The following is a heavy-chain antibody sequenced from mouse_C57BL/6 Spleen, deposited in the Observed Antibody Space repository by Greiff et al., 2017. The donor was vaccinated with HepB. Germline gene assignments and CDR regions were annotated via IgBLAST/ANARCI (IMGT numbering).Heavy chain of an antibody. CDR1: GFTFSDYG. J-gene: IGHJ4*01. CDR2: ISSGSSTI. Sequence: EVKLMESGGGLVKPGGSLKLSCAASGFTFSDYGMHWVRQAPEKGLEWVAYISSGSSTIYYADTVKGRFTISRDNAKNTLFLQMTSLRSEDTAMYYCARREDYAIDYWGQGTSVTVSS. V-gene: IGHV5-17*01. CDR3: ARREDYAIDY.